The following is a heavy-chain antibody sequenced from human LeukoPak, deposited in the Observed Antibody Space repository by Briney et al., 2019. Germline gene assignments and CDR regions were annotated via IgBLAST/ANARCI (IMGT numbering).Heavy chain of an antibody. CDR3: ARGQTYYYDSSGYYYGY. J-gene: IGHJ4*02. CDR2: INHSGST. CDR1: GGSFSGYY. Sequence: SETLSLTCAVYGGSFSGYYWSWIRQSPGKGLEWIGEINHSGSTNYNPSLKSRVTTSVDTSKNQFSLKLSSVTAADTAVYYCARGQTYYYDSSGYYYGYWGQGTLVTVSS. D-gene: IGHD3-22*01. V-gene: IGHV4-34*01.